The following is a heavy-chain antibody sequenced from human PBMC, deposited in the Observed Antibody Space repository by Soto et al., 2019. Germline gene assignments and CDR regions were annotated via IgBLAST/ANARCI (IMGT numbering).Heavy chain of an antibody. D-gene: IGHD6-13*01. CDR2: INHSGST. CDR1: GGFFSGYY. V-gene: IGHV4-34*01. CDR3: ASRYFIAAAGLYDY. J-gene: IGHJ4*02. Sequence: PSETLSVTCAVYGGFFSGYYWSWSRQPPGKGLEWIGEINHSGSTNYNPSLKSRVTISVDTSKNQFSLKLSSVTAADTAVYYCASRYFIAAAGLYDYWGQGTLVTVSS.